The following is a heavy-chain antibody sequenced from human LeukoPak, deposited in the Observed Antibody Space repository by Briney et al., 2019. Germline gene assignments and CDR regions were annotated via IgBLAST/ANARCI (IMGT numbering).Heavy chain of an antibody. D-gene: IGHD3-16*02. CDR2: ISSSGSTI. CDR3: ARVAVMITFGGVIPYYFDY. J-gene: IGHJ4*02. CDR1: GFTFSDYY. Sequence: GGSLRLSCAASGFTFSDYYMSWIRQAPGKGLEWVSYISSSGSTIYYADSVKGRFTISRDNAKNSLYLQMNSLRAEDTAVYHCARVAVMITFGGVIPYYFDYWGQGTLVTVSS. V-gene: IGHV3-11*04.